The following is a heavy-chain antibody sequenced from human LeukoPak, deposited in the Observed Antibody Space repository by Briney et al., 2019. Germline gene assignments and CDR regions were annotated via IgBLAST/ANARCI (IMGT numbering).Heavy chain of an antibody. CDR3: AKDSDPVAYYFDY. Sequence: GGSLRLSCAASGFTFSSYWMTWVRQGPGKGLEWVANIKPDGSLIYYVDSVKGRFTISRDNAKNSLYLQMNSLRAEDTALYYCAKDSDPVAYYFDYWGQGTLVTVSS. J-gene: IGHJ4*02. V-gene: IGHV3-7*03. CDR1: GFTFSSYW. CDR2: IKPDGSLI.